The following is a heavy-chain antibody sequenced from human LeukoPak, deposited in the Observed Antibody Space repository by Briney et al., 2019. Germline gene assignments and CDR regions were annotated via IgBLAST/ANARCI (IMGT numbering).Heavy chain of an antibody. CDR3: TTATLLWFGELDLDAFDI. CDR2: IKSKTDGGTT. V-gene: IGHV3-15*01. Sequence: GGSLRLSCAASGFTFSNAWMSWVRQAPGKGLEWVGRIKSKTDGGTTDYAAPVKGRFTISRDDSKNTLYLQMNSLKTEDTAVCYCTTATLLWFGELDLDAFDIWGQGTMVTVSS. CDR1: GFTFSNAW. D-gene: IGHD3-10*01. J-gene: IGHJ3*02.